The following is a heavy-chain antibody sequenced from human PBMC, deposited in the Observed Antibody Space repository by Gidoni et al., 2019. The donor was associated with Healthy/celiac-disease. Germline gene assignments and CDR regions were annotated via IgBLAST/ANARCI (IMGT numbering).Heavy chain of an antibody. CDR1: GGSFSGYY. V-gene: IGHV4-34*01. CDR3: ARGGEAAAGTGGYYYYGMDV. J-gene: IGHJ6*02. CDR2: INHSGST. D-gene: IGHD6-13*01. Sequence: VQLQQWGAGLLKPSETLSLTCAVYGGSFSGYYWSWIRRPPGKGLEWSGEINHSGSTNYNPSLKSRVTISVDTSKNQFSLKLSSVTAADTAVYYCARGGEAAAGTGGYYYYGMDVWGQGTTVTVSS.